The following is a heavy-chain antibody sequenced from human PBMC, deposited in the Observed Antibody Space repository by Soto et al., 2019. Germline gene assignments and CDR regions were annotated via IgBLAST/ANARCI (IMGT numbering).Heavy chain of an antibody. J-gene: IGHJ6*02. V-gene: IGHV2-70*11. CDR2: IDWDDDK. CDR1: GFSLSTSGMC. CDR3: ARSQGSITIFGVTYHGMDV. D-gene: IGHD3-3*01. Sequence: SGPTLVNPTQTLSLTCTFSGFSLSTSGMCVSWIRQPPGKALEWLARIDWDDDKYYSTPLKTRLTISKDTSKKQVVLTMTNMDHVDTATYYCARSQGSITIFGVTYHGMDVWGQGTTVTVSS.